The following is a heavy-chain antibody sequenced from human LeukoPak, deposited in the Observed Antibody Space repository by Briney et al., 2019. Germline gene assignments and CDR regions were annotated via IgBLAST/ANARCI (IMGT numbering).Heavy chain of an antibody. CDR3: AKEDYSRSFCFDH. V-gene: IGHV3-30*18. J-gene: IGHJ5*02. D-gene: IGHD6-6*01. Sequence: PGGSLRLSCVVSGFTFSSHGMHWVRQAPGKGLEWVAVISDDSRDIYYADSVRGRFTISRDNSKNTVFLQMNSLRPDDTGVYYCAKEDYSRSFCFDHWGQGTLVTASS. CDR2: ISDDSRDI. CDR1: GFTFSSHG.